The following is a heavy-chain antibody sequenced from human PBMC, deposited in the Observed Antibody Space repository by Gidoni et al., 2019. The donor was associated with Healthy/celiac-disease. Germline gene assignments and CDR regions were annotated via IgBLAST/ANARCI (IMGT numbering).Heavy chain of an antibody. V-gene: IGHV3-48*02. CDR3: ARDRVYGDPTSIYYYYGMDV. CDR2: ISSSSSTI. CDR1: GFTFSSYS. Sequence: EVQLVESGGGLVQPGGSLRLSCAASGFTFSSYSMNWVRQAPGKGLEWVSYISSSSSTIYYADSVKGRFTISRDNAKNSLYLQMNSLRDEDTAVYYCARDRVYGDPTSIYYYYGMDVWGQGTTVTVSS. J-gene: IGHJ6*02. D-gene: IGHD4-17*01.